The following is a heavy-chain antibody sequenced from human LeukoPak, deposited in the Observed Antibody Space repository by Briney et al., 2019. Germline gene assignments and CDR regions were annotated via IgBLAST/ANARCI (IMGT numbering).Heavy chain of an antibody. D-gene: IGHD3-9*01. J-gene: IGHJ6*04. CDR1: GFTFSNYE. Sequence: GGSLRLSCAASGFTFSNYEMNWVRQAPGKGLEWVSYISSSGSTIYYADSVKGRFTISRDNAKNSMYLQMNSLRAEDTAVYYCARDLGATGYYGPPDHMDVWGKGTTVTVSS. CDR3: ARDLGATGYYGPPDHMDV. V-gene: IGHV3-48*03. CDR2: ISSSGSTI.